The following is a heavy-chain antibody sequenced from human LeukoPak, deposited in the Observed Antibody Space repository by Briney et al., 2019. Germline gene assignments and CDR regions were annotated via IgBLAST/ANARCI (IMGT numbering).Heavy chain of an antibody. Sequence: GESLKISCKGSGYKFPTYWIGWVRQMPGKGLEWMGIIYPDDSDTRYSPSFQGLVTISADKSISTAYLQWSSLKASDTAMYYCARHEGYCISSSRSDTFDIWGQGAMDTVS. J-gene: IGHJ3*02. D-gene: IGHD2-2*01. CDR2: IYPDDSDT. V-gene: IGHV5-51*01. CDR1: GYKFPTYW. CDR3: ARHEGYCISSSRSDTFDI.